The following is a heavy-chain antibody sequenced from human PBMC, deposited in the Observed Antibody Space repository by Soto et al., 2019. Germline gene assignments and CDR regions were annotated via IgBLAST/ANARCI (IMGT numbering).Heavy chain of an antibody. V-gene: IGHV4-59*01. CDR2: IYYSGST. Sequence: SLTCTVSGGSISSYYWSWIRQPPGKGLEWIGYIYYSGSTNYNPSLKSRVTISVDTSKNQFSLKLSSVTAADTAVYYCARGGVGYYYGMDVWGQGTTVTV. D-gene: IGHD3-3*01. J-gene: IGHJ6*02. CDR3: ARGGVGYYYGMDV. CDR1: GGSISSYY.